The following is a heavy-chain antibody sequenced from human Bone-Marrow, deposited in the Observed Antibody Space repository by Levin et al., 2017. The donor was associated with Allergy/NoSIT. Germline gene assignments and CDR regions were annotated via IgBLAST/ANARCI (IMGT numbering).Heavy chain of an antibody. CDR3: ARDRAYCRGGSCYYWYFDL. V-gene: IGHV3-11*05. CDR2: ISGGSSDT. J-gene: IGHJ2*01. Sequence: KSGGSLRLSCAASGFTFNDHYMSWIRQAPGKGLEWVSYISGGSSDTDYADSVEGRFTISRDNAKNSLYLQMNSLRAEDTAVYYCARDRAYCRGGSCYYWYFDLWGRGTPVTVSS. CDR1: GFTFNDHY. D-gene: IGHD2-15*01.